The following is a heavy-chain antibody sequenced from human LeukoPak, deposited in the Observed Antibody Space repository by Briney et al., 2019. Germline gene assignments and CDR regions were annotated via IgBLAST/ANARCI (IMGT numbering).Heavy chain of an antibody. CDR2: ISGSGGST. CDR3: AKTITSSSVLWDYFDY. V-gene: IGHV3-23*01. D-gene: IGHD6-6*01. Sequence: PGGSLRLSCAASGFTFSSYAMSWVRQAPGKGLEWFSAISGSGGSTYYADSVKGRFTISRDNSKNTLYLQMNSLRAEDTAVYYCAKTITSSSVLWDYFDYWGQGTLVTVSS. CDR1: GFTFSSYA. J-gene: IGHJ4*02.